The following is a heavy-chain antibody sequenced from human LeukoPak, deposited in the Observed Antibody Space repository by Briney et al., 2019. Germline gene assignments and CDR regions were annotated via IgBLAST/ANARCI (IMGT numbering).Heavy chain of an antibody. V-gene: IGHV3-23*01. J-gene: IGHJ4*02. CDR1: GFTFSSYA. CDR2: VSGSGGNT. D-gene: IGHD4/OR15-4a*01. Sequence: GGSLRLSCAASGFTFSSYAMSWVRQAPGKGLEWVSSVSGSGGNTHYADSVKGRFTISRDNSKNTLSLQMNSLRAEDTAIYYCAKSGLSRFDYWGQGTLVTVSS. CDR3: AKSGLSRFDY.